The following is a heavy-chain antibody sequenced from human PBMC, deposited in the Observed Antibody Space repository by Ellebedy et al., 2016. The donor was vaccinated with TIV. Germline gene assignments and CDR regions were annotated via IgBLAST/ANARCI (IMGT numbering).Heavy chain of an antibody. J-gene: IGHJ5*02. D-gene: IGHD2-21*02. Sequence: SETLSLTXTVSGGSINSYFWSWIRQPPGKGLEWIGYFYSSRGTNYNPSPKSRVTMSVDTSKNQLSLKLSSVTAADTAVYYCARAAYCGGDCYYWFDPWGQGTLVTVSS. V-gene: IGHV4-59*01. CDR1: GGSINSYF. CDR3: ARAAYCGGDCYYWFDP. CDR2: FYSSRGT.